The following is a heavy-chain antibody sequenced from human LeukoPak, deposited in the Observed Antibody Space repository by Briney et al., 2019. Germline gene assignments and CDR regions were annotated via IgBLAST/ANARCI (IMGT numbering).Heavy chain of an antibody. CDR2: TYDSGST. J-gene: IGHJ4*02. Sequence: SETLSLTCTVSGASISSDYWSWIRQPPGKGLEWIGYTYDSGSTNYNPSLKSRVTISVDTSKKQFSLKLSSVTAAGTAVYYCARLFAPTGTGYFDYWGQGTLVAVSS. CDR1: GASISSDY. D-gene: IGHD3-10*01. CDR3: ARLFAPTGTGYFDY. V-gene: IGHV4-59*01.